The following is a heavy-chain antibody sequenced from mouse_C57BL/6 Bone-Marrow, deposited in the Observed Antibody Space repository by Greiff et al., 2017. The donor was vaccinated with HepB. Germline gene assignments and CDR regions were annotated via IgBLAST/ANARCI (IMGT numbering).Heavy chain of an antibody. J-gene: IGHJ2*01. CDR3: ARSLTVGPIDY. V-gene: IGHV1-69*01. CDR2: IDPSDSYT. Sequence: VKLQQPGAELVMPGASVKLSCKASGYTFTSYWMHWVKQRPGQGLEWIGEIDPSDSYTNYNQKFKGKSTLTVDKSSSTAYMQLSSLTSEDSAVYYCARSLTVGPIDYWGQGTTLTVSS. D-gene: IGHD1-1*01. CDR1: GYTFTSYW.